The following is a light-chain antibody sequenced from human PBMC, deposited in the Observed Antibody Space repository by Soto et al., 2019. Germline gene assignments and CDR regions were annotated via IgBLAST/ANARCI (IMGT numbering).Light chain of an antibody. V-gene: IGKV3D-20*01. CDR2: ETS. Sequence: EIVLTQSPATLSLSPGERATLSCRASQSFSSYLAWYQQKPGLAPRLLIYETSKRAADIPDRFSGSGSGTDFTLTISRLEAEDSAVYYCQQYGSSPRTFGQGTKVDIK. CDR1: QSFSSY. J-gene: IGKJ1*01. CDR3: QQYGSSPRT.